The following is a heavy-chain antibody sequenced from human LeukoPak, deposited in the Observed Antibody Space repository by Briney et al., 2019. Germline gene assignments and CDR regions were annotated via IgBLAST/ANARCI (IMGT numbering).Heavy chain of an antibody. V-gene: IGHV4-39*01. J-gene: IGHJ5*02. CDR2: IYYSGST. Sequence: SETLSLTCTVSGGSISSSSYYWGWIRQPPGKGLEWIGSIYYSGSTYYNPSLKSRVTISVDTSKNQFSLKLSSVTAADTAVYYCAHAYYYGSGSYYSEIGWFDPWGQGTLVTVSS. CDR1: GGSISSSSYY. D-gene: IGHD3-10*01. CDR3: AHAYYYGSGSYYSEIGWFDP.